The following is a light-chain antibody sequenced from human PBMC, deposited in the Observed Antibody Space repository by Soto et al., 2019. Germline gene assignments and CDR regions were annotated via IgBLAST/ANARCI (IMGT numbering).Light chain of an antibody. Sequence: IVLTQSPGTLCLSPGETANLSGRRSQIIKTFYFGWYQQKPGQSPRLLIYGVYSRATGTPDRFSGSGSGTDFTLTISRLEPEDSAVYYCQFYGSSLITFGQGTRLEIK. CDR2: GVY. CDR1: QIIKTFY. J-gene: IGKJ5*01. V-gene: IGKV3-20*01. CDR3: QFYGSSLIT.